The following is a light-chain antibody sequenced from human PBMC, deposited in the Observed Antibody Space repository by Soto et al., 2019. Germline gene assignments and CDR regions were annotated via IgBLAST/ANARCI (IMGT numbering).Light chain of an antibody. J-gene: IGLJ2*01. V-gene: IGLV2-14*01. Sequence: QSVLTQPASVSGSPGQSITISCTATSSDVGGYNYVSWYQQHPGKAPKLMIYEVSNRPSGVSNRFSGSKSGNTASLTISGRQDEDEDDYYCSSYTSSSTLGVFGGGTQLTVL. CDR3: SSYTSSSTLGV. CDR2: EVS. CDR1: SSDVGGYNY.